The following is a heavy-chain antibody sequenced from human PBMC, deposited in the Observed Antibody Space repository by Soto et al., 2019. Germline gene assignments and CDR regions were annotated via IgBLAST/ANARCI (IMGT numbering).Heavy chain of an antibody. CDR2: IKSKTDGGTT. D-gene: IGHD6-19*01. J-gene: IGHJ4*02. V-gene: IGHV3-15*01. CDR3: TAAGYSSGWYYGSVNY. CDR1: GFTFSNAW. Sequence: PGGSLRLSCAASGFTFSNAWMSWVRQAPGKGLEWVGRIKSKTDGGTTDYAAPVKGRFTISRDDSKNTLYLQMNSLKTEDTAVYYCTAAGYSSGWYYGSVNYWGQGTLVTVSS.